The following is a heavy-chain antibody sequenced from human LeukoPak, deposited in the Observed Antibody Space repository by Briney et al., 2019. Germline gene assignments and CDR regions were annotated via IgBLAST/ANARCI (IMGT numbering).Heavy chain of an antibody. Sequence: ASVKVSCKASGYTFTSYGISWVRQAPGQGLEWMGIINPSGGSTNCAQKFQGRVTMTRDTSTSTVYMELSSLRSEDTAVYYCARGPRITLVRGGQWHYYMDVWGKGTTVTISS. J-gene: IGHJ6*03. V-gene: IGHV1-46*01. CDR3: ARGPRITLVRGGQWHYYMDV. CDR1: GYTFTSYG. D-gene: IGHD3-10*01. CDR2: INPSGGST.